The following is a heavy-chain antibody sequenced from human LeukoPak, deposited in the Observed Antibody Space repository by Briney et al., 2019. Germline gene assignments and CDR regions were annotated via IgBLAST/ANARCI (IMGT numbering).Heavy chain of an antibody. D-gene: IGHD4-17*01. CDR3: AKADYGDYVGLDY. Sequence: GGSLRLSCAASGFTFDDYAMHWVRQAPGKGLEWVSGISWNSGSVGYADSVEGRFTISRDNAKNSLYLQMNSLRAEDTALYYCAKADYGDYVGLDYWGQGTLVTVSS. CDR1: GFTFDDYA. CDR2: ISWNSGSV. V-gene: IGHV3-9*01. J-gene: IGHJ4*02.